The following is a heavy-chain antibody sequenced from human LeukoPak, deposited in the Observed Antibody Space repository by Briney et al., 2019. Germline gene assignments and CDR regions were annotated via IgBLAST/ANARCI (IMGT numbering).Heavy chain of an antibody. Sequence: GESLKISCKAYGYRFTSNWIGWVRQMPGKGLEWMGIIFPGDSDTRYSPSFQGQVTISVDESISTAYLQWSSLKASDTAIYYCARRRVGSGSYYNVGGYYFDNWGQGTLVTASS. CDR2: IFPGDSDT. V-gene: IGHV5-51*01. J-gene: IGHJ4*02. D-gene: IGHD3-10*01. CDR3: ARRRVGSGSYYNVGGYYFDN. CDR1: GYRFTSNW.